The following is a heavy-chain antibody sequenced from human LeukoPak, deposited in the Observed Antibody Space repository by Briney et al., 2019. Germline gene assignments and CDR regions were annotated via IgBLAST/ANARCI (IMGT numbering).Heavy chain of an antibody. J-gene: IGHJ5*02. V-gene: IGHV4-59*01. CDR1: GGSISSYY. Sequence: SGTLSLTCTVSGGSISSYYWSWIRQPPGKGLEWIGYIYYSGSTNYNPSLKSRVTISVDTSKNQFSLKLSSVTAADTAVYYCARSGYHSSGWSNWFDPWGQGTLVTVSS. CDR2: IYYSGST. D-gene: IGHD6-19*01. CDR3: ARSGYHSSGWSNWFDP.